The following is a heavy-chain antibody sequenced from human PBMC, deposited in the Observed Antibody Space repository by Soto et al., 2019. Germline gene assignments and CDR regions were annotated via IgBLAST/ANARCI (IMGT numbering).Heavy chain of an antibody. V-gene: IGHV3-33*01. Sequence: GGSLRLSCAASGFTFSSYGMHWVRQAPGKGLEWVAVIWYDGSNKYYADSVKGRFTISRDNSKNTLYLQMNSLRAEDTAVYYCARAFHYSSSSGEAFDYWGQGTLVTVSS. J-gene: IGHJ4*02. D-gene: IGHD6-6*01. CDR2: IWYDGSNK. CDR1: GFTFSSYG. CDR3: ARAFHYSSSSGEAFDY.